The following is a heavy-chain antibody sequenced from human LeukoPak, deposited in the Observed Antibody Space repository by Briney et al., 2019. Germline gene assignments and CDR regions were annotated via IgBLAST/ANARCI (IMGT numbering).Heavy chain of an antibody. D-gene: IGHD3-16*02. CDR1: GGTFSSYA. V-gene: IGHV1-69*05. Sequence: ASVKVSCKASGGTFSSYAISWVRQAPGQGLEWMGRIIPIFGTANYAQKFQGRVTITTDESTSTAYIELSSLRSEDTAVYYCARGEDDYVRGSYRLSYWGQGTLVTVSS. CDR3: ARGEDDYVRGSYRLSY. CDR2: IIPIFGTA. J-gene: IGHJ4*02.